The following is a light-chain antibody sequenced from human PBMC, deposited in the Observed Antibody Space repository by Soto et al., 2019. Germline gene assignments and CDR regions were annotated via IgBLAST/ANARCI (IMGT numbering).Light chain of an antibody. J-gene: IGKJ2*01. V-gene: IGKV1-5*01. CDR3: QQYVNLPYT. CDR2: DAS. Sequence: DIQMTQSPSTLSASVGDRVTITCRASQSISSWLAWYQQKPGKAPKLLIYDASSLESGVPSRFSGSGSGTEFTLTISSLQPDDAAIYSCQQYVNLPYTFGQGTKLEIK. CDR1: QSISSW.